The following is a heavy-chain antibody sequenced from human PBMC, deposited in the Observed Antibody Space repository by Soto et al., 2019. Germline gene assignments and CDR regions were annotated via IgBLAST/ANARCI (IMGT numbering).Heavy chain of an antibody. CDR2: INHSGST. V-gene: IGHV4-34*01. D-gene: IGHD2-2*01. Sequence: SETLSLTCAVYGGSFSGYYWSWIRQPPGKGLEWIGEINHSGSTNYNPSLKSRVTISVDTSKNQFSLKLSSVTAADTAVYYCARGGCSSTSCHPRGDYFDYWGQGTLVTVSS. CDR3: ARGGCSSTSCHPRGDYFDY. J-gene: IGHJ4*02. CDR1: GGSFSGYY.